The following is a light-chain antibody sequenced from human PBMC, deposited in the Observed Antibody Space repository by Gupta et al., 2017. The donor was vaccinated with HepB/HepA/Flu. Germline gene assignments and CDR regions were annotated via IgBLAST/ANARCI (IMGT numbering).Light chain of an antibody. V-gene: IGKV3-11*01. CDR2: DAS. CDR3: QQRSNWPLLT. Sequence: EIVLTQSPATLSLSPGERATLSCRATQSVGTYLAWYQHKPGQAPRLLIYDASNRATGIPARFSGSGSGTDFTLTISSLETEDFAVYYCQQRSNWPLLTFGPGTKVDIK. J-gene: IGKJ3*01. CDR1: QSVGTY.